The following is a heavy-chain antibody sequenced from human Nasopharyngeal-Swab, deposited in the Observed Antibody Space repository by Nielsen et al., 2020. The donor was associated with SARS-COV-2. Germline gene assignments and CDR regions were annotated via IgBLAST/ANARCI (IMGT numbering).Heavy chain of an antibody. J-gene: IGHJ6*02. V-gene: IGHV1-2*06. CDR2: INPNSGNT. D-gene: IGHD2-2*01. CDR3: ARIPYCSSTSCYAVRGGNYYYYSGMDV. CDR1: GYTFTGYY. Sequence: ASVKVSCKASGYTFTGYYMHWVRQAPGQGLEWMGRINPNSGNTNYAQKLQGRVTMTTDTSTSTAYMELRSLRSDDTAVYYCARIPYCSSTSCYAVRGGNYYYYSGMDVWGQGTTVTVSS.